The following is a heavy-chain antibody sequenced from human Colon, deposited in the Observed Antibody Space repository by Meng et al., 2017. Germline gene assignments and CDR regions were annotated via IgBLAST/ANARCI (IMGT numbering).Heavy chain of an antibody. CDR3: ATGPEFVSTLDF. J-gene: IGHJ4*02. Sequence: QVQVVQSGAEVKKPGASVKVSCKASGYIFTTYGISWVRQAPGEGLEWMGWISAYNGNTNSAQKFQDRVTMTTDTSTNTAYMELRSLRSDDTAVYYCATGPEFVSTLDFWGQGTLVTVSS. CDR1: GYIFTTYG. V-gene: IGHV1-18*01. D-gene: IGHD3-16*02. CDR2: ISAYNGNT.